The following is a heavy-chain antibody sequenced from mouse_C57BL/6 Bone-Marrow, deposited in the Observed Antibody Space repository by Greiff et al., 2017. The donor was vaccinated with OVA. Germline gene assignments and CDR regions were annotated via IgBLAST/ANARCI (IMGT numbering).Heavy chain of an antibody. V-gene: IGHV1-66*01. CDR3: ARWGKFYYYGSSPYAMDD. D-gene: IGHD1-1*01. Sequence: QVQLQQSGPELVKPGASVKISCKASGYSFTSYYIHWVKQRPGQGLEWIGWIYPGSGNNKYNEKVKGKATLTADTCSSTAYMQLSSLTSEDSAVYYCARWGKFYYYGSSPYAMDDWGQGTSVTVSS. J-gene: IGHJ4*01. CDR2: IYPGSGNN. CDR1: GYSFTSYY.